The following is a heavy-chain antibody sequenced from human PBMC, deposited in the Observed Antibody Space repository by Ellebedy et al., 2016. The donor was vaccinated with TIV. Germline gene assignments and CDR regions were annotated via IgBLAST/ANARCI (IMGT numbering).Heavy chain of an antibody. Sequence: GESLKISCAASGFTFSTYAIHWVRQAPGKGLEWVAVISYDGSNKYYADSVKGRFTISRDNSKNTLYLQMNSLRADDTSVYYCAREVYGDYGHYFDYWGQGTLVTVSS. D-gene: IGHD4-17*01. CDR3: AREVYGDYGHYFDY. CDR1: GFTFSTYA. J-gene: IGHJ4*02. V-gene: IGHV3-30-3*01. CDR2: ISYDGSNK.